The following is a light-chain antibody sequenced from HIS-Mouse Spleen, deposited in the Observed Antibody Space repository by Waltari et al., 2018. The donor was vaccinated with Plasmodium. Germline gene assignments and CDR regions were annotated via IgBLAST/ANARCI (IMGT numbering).Light chain of an antibody. CDR3: YSTDSSGNHRV. CDR1: ALPKKY. J-gene: IGLJ2*01. V-gene: IGLV3-10*01. CDR2: EDS. Sequence: SYELTQPPSVSVSPGQTARITCSGDALPKKYAYWYQQKSGQAPGLVIYEDSKRPSGIPVRFSGSSSGTMATLTISGAQVEDEADYDCYSTDSSGNHRVFGGGTKLTVL.